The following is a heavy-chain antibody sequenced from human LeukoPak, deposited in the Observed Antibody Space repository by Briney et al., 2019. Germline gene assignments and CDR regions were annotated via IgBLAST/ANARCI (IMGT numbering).Heavy chain of an antibody. CDR2: IKQDGSEK. V-gene: IGHV3-7*01. D-gene: IGHD2-2*01. CDR3: ARALTVVPAAAMVYYYYYMDV. CDR1: GFTFSSYW. J-gene: IGHJ6*03. Sequence: GGSLRLSCAASGFTFSSYWVSWVRQAPGKGLEWVANIKQDGSEKYYVDSVKGRFTISRDNAKNSLYLQMNSLRAEDTAVYYCARALTVVPAAAMVYYYYYMDVWGKGTTVTVSS.